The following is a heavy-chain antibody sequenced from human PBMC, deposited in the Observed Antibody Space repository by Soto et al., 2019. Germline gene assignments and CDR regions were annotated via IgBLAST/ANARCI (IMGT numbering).Heavy chain of an antibody. V-gene: IGHV3-48*01. CDR3: ARDLGSSWYPEYFQH. CDR1: GFTFSSYS. Sequence: GGSLRLSCAASGFTFSSYSMNWVPQAPGKGLEWVSYISSSSTIYYADSVKGRFTISRDNAKNSLYLQMNSLRAEDTAVYYCARDLGSSWYPEYFQHWGQGTLVTVSS. CDR2: ISSSSTI. D-gene: IGHD6-13*01. J-gene: IGHJ1*01.